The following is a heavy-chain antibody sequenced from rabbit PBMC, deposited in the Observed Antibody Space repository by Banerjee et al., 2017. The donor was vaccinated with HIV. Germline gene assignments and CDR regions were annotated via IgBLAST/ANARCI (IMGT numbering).Heavy chain of an antibody. J-gene: IGHJ4*01. Sequence: ELVESGGGLVQPGESLKLSCKDSGFDFSSCYISWVRQAPGKGPEWIAYTFPGSDSTYYANWAKGRFTISETSSTTVTLQMTSLTAADTATHFCATLGAGYGGTGYFNLWGQGTLVTVS. CDR2: TFPGSDST. CDR3: ATLGAGYGGTGYFNL. V-gene: IGHV1S45*01. CDR1: GFDFSSCY. D-gene: IGHD4-2*01.